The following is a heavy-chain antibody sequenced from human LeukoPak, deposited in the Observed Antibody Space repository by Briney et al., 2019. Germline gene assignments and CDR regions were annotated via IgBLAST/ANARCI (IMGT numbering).Heavy chain of an antibody. CDR3: AKEGRLAARPLDY. V-gene: IGHV3-9*01. J-gene: IGHJ4*02. D-gene: IGHD6-6*01. CDR1: GFTFDDYA. Sequence: PGRSLRLSCAASGFTFDDYAMHWVRQAPGGGLGWVSGISWNGGSIGYADSVKGRFTISRDNAQNSQYLQMNSLRAEDTALYYCAKEGRLAARPLDYWGQGTLVTVSS. CDR2: ISWNGGSI.